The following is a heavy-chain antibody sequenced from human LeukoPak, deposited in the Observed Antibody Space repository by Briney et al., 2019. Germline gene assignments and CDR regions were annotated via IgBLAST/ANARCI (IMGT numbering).Heavy chain of an antibody. Sequence: ASVKVSCKASGYTFTNYDINWVRQATGQGLEWMGWMNPHSGNTGYAQKFQGRVTMTRNTSISTAYMEPSSLRSEDTAVYYCATGGSSGWYSFDYWGQGTLVTVSS. V-gene: IGHV1-8*01. CDR2: MNPHSGNT. D-gene: IGHD6-19*01. CDR1: GYTFTNYD. CDR3: ATGGSSGWYSFDY. J-gene: IGHJ4*02.